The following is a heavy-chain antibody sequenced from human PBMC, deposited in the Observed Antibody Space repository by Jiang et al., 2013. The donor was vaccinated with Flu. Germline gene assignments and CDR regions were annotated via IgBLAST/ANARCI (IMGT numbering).Heavy chain of an antibody. J-gene: IGHJ4*02. V-gene: IGHV6-1*01. D-gene: IGHD6-19*01. Sequence: QTLSLTCAISGDSVSSNSAAWNWIRQSPSRGLEWLGRTYYRAKWYDDYAVSVKSRITINPDTSKNQFSLQLNSVTPEDTAVYYCARQGEDSSDWFPFDYWGQGALVTVSS. CDR1: GDSVSSNSAA. CDR2: TYYRAKWYD. CDR3: ARQGEDSSDWFPFDY.